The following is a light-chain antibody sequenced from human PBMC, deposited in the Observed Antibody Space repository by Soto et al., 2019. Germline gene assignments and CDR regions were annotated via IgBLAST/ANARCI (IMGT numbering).Light chain of an antibody. J-gene: IGLJ1*01. CDR1: NIGSKT. V-gene: IGLV3-21*02. CDR2: DDS. Sequence: SYELTQPPSVSVAPGQTARITCGGTNIGSKTVLWYQQRPGQAPVLVVYDDSDRPSGIPERFSGSNSGNTATLTISRVEAGDEADYFCQVWDSSSDPLDVFGTGTKVTVL. CDR3: QVWDSSSDPLDV.